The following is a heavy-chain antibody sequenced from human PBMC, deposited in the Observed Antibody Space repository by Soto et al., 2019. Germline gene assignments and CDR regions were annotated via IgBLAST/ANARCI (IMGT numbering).Heavy chain of an antibody. J-gene: IGHJ4*02. V-gene: IGHV3-30-3*01. Sequence: GGSLRLSCAASGFTFSSYAMHWVRQAPGKGLEWVAVISYDGSNKYYADSVKGRFTISRDNSKNTLYLQMNSLRAEDTAVYYCARSIPYYDILTGYNNGGLGFYYWGQGTLVTVSS. CDR2: ISYDGSNK. D-gene: IGHD3-9*01. CDR1: GFTFSSYA. CDR3: ARSIPYYDILTGYNNGGLGFYY.